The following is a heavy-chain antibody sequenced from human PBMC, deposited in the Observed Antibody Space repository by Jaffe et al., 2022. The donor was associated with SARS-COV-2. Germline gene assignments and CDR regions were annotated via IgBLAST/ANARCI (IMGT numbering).Heavy chain of an antibody. J-gene: IGHJ4*02. CDR3: ARAARYDFWSGYYDRDYFDY. CDR2: MNPNSGNT. D-gene: IGHD3-3*01. CDR1: GYTFTSYD. V-gene: IGHV1-8*01. Sequence: QVQLVQSGAEVKKPGASVKVSCKASGYTFTSYDINWVRQATGQGLEWMGWMNPNSGNTGYAQKFQGRVTMTRNTSISTAYMELSSLRSEDTAVYYCARAARYDFWSGYYDRDYFDYWGQGTLVTVSS.